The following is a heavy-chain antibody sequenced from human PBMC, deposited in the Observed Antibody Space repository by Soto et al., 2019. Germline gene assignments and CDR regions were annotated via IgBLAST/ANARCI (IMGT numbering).Heavy chain of an antibody. Sequence: APVKVSCKASGYTFTGCYMHWVRQAPGQGLEWMGWINPNSGGTNYAQKFQGWVTMTRDTSISTAYMELSRLRSDDTAVYYCARAVDTAMVPFDYWGQGTMVTVSS. CDR1: GYTFTGCY. CDR3: ARAVDTAMVPFDY. CDR2: INPNSGGT. V-gene: IGHV1-2*04. J-gene: IGHJ4*03. D-gene: IGHD5-18*01.